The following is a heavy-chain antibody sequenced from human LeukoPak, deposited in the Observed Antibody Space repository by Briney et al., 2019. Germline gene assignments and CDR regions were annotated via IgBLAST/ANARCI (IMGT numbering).Heavy chain of an antibody. D-gene: IGHD6-25*01. V-gene: IGHV3-43*01. CDR3: VRSRAASLGYFDF. J-gene: IGHJ4*02. CDR2: SSWIEGHT. CDR1: GFNFDDFA. Sequence: GGSLRLSCAVSGFNFDDFALHWVRQVPGKGLQWVAFSSWIEGHTDYLDSVKGRFTISRDNSKNSLTLQMNSLRTEDSALHYCVRSRAASLGYFDFWGQGTLVTVSS.